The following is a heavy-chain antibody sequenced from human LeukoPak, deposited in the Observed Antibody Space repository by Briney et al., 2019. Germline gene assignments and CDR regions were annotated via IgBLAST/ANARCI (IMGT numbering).Heavy chain of an antibody. CDR1: GFTFSSYD. J-gene: IGHJ4*02. CDR2: ISYDGSNK. D-gene: IGHD1-26*01. CDR3: AKEGSNGDFDY. Sequence: QSGGSLRLSCAASGFTFSSYDMHWVRQAPGKGLEGVTVISYDGSNKYYGDSVKGRFTISRDNSKNTLYLKMNSLRAEDTAVYYRAKEGSNGDFDYWGQGTLVTVSS. V-gene: IGHV3-30*18.